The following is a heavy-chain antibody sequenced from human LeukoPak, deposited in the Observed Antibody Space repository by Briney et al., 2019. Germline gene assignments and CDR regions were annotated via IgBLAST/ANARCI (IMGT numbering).Heavy chain of an antibody. CDR3: ARAEVGAFGFDY. D-gene: IGHD1-26*01. V-gene: IGHV5-51*01. CDR2: IFPGDSDT. J-gene: IGHJ4*02. Sequence: GESLKISCQVSGYIFTTYWIGWVRQMPGKGLEWMGIIFPGDSDTRYSPSFQGQVTISADKSISTAYLQWSSLKASDTAMYYCARAEVGAFGFDYWGQGTLVTVSS. CDR1: GYIFTTYW.